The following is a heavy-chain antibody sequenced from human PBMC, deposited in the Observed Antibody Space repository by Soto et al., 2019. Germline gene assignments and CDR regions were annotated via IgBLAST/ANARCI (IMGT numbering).Heavy chain of an antibody. CDR3: ARGGYYDSSGYYYVDNWFDP. CDR2: IIPIFGTA. J-gene: IGHJ5*02. D-gene: IGHD3-22*01. CDR1: GGTFSSYA. Sequence: GASVKVSCKASGGTFSSYAISWVRQAPGQGLEWMGGIIPIFGTANYAQKFQGRVTITADESTSTAYMELSSLRSEDTAVYYCARGGYYDSSGYYYVDNWFDPWGQGTLVTVSS. V-gene: IGHV1-69*13.